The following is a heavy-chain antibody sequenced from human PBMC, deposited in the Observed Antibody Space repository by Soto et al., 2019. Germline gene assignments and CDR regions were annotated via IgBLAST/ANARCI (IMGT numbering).Heavy chain of an antibody. J-gene: IGHJ6*03. CDR1: GGTLSCYS. D-gene: IGHD2-8*02. V-gene: IGHV1-69*08. CDR2: IITFVGKA. CDR3: ARVTGGLDSGGNHMDV. Sequence: QVQLVQSGPEVKKPGSSVKVSCKNSGGTLSCYSISWVRQAPGQGLEWVGRIITFVGKANVAQQFQGRVTITADRSTDTTYTELRRLTSDDTAVYYCARVTGGLDSGGNHMDVWGTGTTVTVSS.